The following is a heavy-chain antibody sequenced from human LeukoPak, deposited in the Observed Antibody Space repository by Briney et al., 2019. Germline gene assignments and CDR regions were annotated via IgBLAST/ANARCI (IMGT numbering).Heavy chain of an antibody. CDR3: ATTVTPFSDYGMDV. Sequence: GGSLRLSCAASGFTFSSYAMSWVRQAPGKGLEWVSGISGSGGNTYYADSVKGRFTISRDSSRNTLYLQMNSLRAEDTAVYYCATTVTPFSDYGMDVWGQGTTVTVSS. J-gene: IGHJ6*02. CDR2: ISGSGGNT. V-gene: IGHV3-23*01. CDR1: GFTFSSYA. D-gene: IGHD4-17*01.